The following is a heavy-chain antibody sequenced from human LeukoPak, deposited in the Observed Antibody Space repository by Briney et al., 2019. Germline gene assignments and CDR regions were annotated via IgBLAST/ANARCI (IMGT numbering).Heavy chain of an antibody. CDR1: GFTFSSHD. CDR3: AKDLWGRYSGSYSVAFDI. J-gene: IGHJ3*02. Sequence: GGSLRLSCAASGFTFSSHDMHWVRQAPGKGLEWVAFISYDGSDKYYADSVRGRFTISRDDSKNTLYLQMNSLRPEDTAVYYCAKDLWGRYSGSYSVAFDIWGQGTMVTVSS. D-gene: IGHD1-26*01. V-gene: IGHV3-30*18. CDR2: ISYDGSDK.